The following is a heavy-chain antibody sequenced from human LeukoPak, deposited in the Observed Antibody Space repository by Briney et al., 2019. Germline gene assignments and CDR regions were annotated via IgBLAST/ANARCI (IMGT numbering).Heavy chain of an antibody. D-gene: IGHD2-8*01. CDR2: ISSSSSYI. Sequence: PGGSLRLSCAASGFTFSSYSMNWVRQAPGKGLVWVSSISSSSSYIYYADSVKGRFTISRDNAKSSLYLQMNSLRAEDTAVYYCARDGTLYCSNGVCPDYWGQGTLVTVSS. J-gene: IGHJ4*02. CDR1: GFTFSSYS. V-gene: IGHV3-21*01. CDR3: ARDGTLYCSNGVCPDY.